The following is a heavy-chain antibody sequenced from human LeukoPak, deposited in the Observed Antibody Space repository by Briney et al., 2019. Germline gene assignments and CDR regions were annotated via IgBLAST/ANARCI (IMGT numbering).Heavy chain of an antibody. CDR2: IHPGDHDT. D-gene: IGHD2-15*01. J-gene: IGHJ4*02. Sequence: GESLKISCKGSGYRFTSYWIAWVRQMPGQGLEWMGIIHPGDHDTTYSPSFQGQVIISVDKPINTAYLQWSSLKPSDTAIYYCARARYCSGGTCYPDYWGQGTLVTVSS. CDR1: GYRFTSYW. CDR3: ARARYCSGGTCYPDY. V-gene: IGHV5-51*04.